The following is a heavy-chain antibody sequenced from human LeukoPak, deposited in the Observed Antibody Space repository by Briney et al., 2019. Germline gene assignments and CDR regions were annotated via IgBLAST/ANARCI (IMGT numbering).Heavy chain of an antibody. CDR2: ISYDGSNK. V-gene: IGHV3-30-3*01. D-gene: IGHD3-22*01. CDR1: GFTFSSYA. J-gene: IGHJ4*02. CDR3: ARAEEGEYYYDSSGSNY. Sequence: PGGSLRLSCAASGFTFSSYAMHWVRQAPGKGLEWVAVISYDGSNKYYADSVKGRFTISRDNSKNTLYLQMNSLRAEDTAVYYCARAEEGEYYYDSSGSNYWGQGTLVTVSS.